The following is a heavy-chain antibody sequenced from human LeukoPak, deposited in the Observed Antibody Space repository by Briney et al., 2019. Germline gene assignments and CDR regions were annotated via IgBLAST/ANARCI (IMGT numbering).Heavy chain of an antibody. CDR2: ISAYNGNT. Sequence: GASVKVSCKASGYTFTSYDINWVRQATGQGLEWMGWISAYNGNTNYAQKLQGRVTMTTDTSTSTAYMELRSLRSDDTAVYYCAGFPYGSGIVDVWGKGTTVTVSS. D-gene: IGHD3-10*01. V-gene: IGHV1-18*01. CDR3: AGFPYGSGIVDV. J-gene: IGHJ6*04. CDR1: GYTFTSYD.